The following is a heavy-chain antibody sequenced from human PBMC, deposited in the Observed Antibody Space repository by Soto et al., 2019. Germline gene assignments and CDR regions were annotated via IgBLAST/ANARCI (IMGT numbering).Heavy chain of an antibody. Sequence: EVQLVESGGGLVQLGGSLRLSCAASGFTFSGYWMTWVRQAPGKGLEWVANIKEDGSEKNYVDSVKGRFTISRDNAKNSLYLQMNSLRAEDTAVYYCARGGSESDYWGQGTLVTVSS. V-gene: IGHV3-7*01. D-gene: IGHD3-16*01. CDR1: GFTFSGYW. J-gene: IGHJ4*02. CDR3: ARGGSESDY. CDR2: IKEDGSEK.